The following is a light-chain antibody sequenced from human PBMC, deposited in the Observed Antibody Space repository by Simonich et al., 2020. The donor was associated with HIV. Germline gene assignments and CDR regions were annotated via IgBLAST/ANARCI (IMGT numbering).Light chain of an antibody. V-gene: IGLV2-14*01. CDR2: DVS. CDR1: SSDVGGYNY. CDR3: SSYTSISPWI. Sequence: QSALTQPASVSGSPGQSITISCTGTSSDVGGYNYVSWYQQHPGKAPKLMIYDVSKRPCGGSNRFSGSKSGNTASLTISGLQAEDEADYYCSSYTSISPWIFGGGTKLTVL. J-gene: IGLJ2*01.